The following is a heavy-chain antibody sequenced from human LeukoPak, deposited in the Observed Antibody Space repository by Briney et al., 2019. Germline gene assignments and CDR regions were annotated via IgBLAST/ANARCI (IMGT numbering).Heavy chain of an antibody. CDR2: ISSSGSTI. Sequence: GGSLRLSCAASGFTFSDYYMSWIRQAPGKGLEWVSYISSSGSTIYYADSVKGRFTISRDNAKNSLYLQMNSLRAEDTAVYYCARAPICSSTSCYWYYYYYMDVWGKGTTVTVSS. CDR3: ARAPICSSTSCYWYYYYYMDV. CDR1: GFTFSDYY. D-gene: IGHD2-2*01. V-gene: IGHV3-11*04. J-gene: IGHJ6*03.